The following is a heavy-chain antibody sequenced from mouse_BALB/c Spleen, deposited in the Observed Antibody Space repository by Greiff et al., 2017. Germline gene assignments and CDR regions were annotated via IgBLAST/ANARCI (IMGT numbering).Heavy chain of an antibody. CDR3: FQLWLRRYAMDY. J-gene: IGHJ4*01. V-gene: IGHV14-4*02. Sequence: VQLQQSGAELVRSGASVKLSCTASGFNIKDYYMHWVKQRPEQGLEWIGWIDPENGDTEYAPKFQGKATMTADTSSNTAYLQLSSLTSEDTAVYYCFQLWLRRYAMDYWGQGTSVTVSS. D-gene: IGHD2-2*01. CDR2: IDPENGDT. CDR1: GFNIKDYY.